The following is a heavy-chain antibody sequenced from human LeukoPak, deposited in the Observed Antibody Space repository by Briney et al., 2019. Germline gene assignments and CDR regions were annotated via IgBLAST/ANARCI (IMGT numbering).Heavy chain of an antibody. D-gene: IGHD3-22*01. V-gene: IGHV1-2*02. Sequence: GASVKVSCKASGYTFTGYYMHWVRQAPGQGLEWMGWINPNSGDTNYAQKFQGRVTMTRDTSISTAYMELSRLTSDDTALYYCARAYYDRSGYMGYWGQGTLVTVSS. CDR3: ARAYYDRSGYMGY. CDR2: INPNSGDT. J-gene: IGHJ4*02. CDR1: GYTFTGYY.